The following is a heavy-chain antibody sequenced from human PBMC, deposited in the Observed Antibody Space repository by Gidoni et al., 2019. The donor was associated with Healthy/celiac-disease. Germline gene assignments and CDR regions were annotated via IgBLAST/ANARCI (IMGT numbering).Heavy chain of an antibody. CDR3: AKDWGIAARPETYYYYGMDV. CDR2: ISYDGSTN. CDR1: GLTFRSYG. J-gene: IGHJ6*02. D-gene: IGHD6-6*01. Sequence: QVQLVESGGGVVQPGRSLRLSSAASGLTFRSYGMHWVRQAPGKGLELVAVISYDGSTNYYADSVKGRFTISRDNSKTTLYLQMSSLRAEATAVYYCAKDWGIAARPETYYYYGMDVWGQGTTVTVSS. V-gene: IGHV3-30*18.